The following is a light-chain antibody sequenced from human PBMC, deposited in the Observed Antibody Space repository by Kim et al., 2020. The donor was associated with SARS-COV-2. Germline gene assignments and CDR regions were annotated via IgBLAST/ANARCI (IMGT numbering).Light chain of an antibody. V-gene: IGLV7-43*01. J-gene: IGLJ3*02. CDR1: TGTVTTDYY. CDR2: STD. CDR3: LLWHGGTWV. Sequence: PGGTVTLTWASSTGTVTTDYYANWFQQKPGQAPRTLIYSTDNKHSWTPARFSGSLLGGKAALTVSGVQPDDEAEYYCLLWHGGTWVFGGGTQLTVL.